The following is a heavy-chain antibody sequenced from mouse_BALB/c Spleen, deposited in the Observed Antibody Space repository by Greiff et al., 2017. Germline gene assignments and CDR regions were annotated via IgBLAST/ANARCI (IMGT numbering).Heavy chain of an antibody. CDR2: ISSGGSYT. J-gene: IGHJ2*01. CDR3: ASVRSYYFDY. D-gene: IGHD1-1*01. Sequence: VQLKESGGDLVKPGGSLKLSCAASGFTFSSYGMSWVRQTPDKRLEWVATISSGGSYTYYPDSVKGRFTISRDNAKNTLYLQMSSLKSEDTAMYYCASVRSYYFDYWGQGTTLTVSS. CDR1: GFTFSSYG. V-gene: IGHV5-6*01.